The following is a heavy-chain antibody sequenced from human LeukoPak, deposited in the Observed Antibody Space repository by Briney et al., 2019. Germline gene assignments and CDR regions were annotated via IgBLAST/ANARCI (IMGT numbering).Heavy chain of an antibody. CDR2: INPNSGGT. CDR1: GYTFIDYY. Sequence: ASVKVSCKASGYTFIDYYIQWVRQAPGQGLEWMGWINPNSGGTNFAQKFQGRVTMTRDTSITTAYMELAGLKSDDTAVYYCSRDFNFCNGGTCSYDAFDIWGQGTLVTVSS. CDR3: SRDFNFCNGGTCSYDAFDI. D-gene: IGHD2-15*01. J-gene: IGHJ3*02. V-gene: IGHV1-2*02.